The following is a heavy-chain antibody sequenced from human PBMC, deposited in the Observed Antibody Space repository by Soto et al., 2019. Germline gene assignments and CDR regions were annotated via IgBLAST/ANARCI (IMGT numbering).Heavy chain of an antibody. J-gene: IGHJ6*02. Sequence: LRLSCAASGFTFSSYAMHWVRQAPGKGLEWVAVISYDGSNKYYADSVKGRFTISRDNSKNTLYLQMSSLRAEDTAVYYCARANGGDSSSWYPYYYGMDVWGQGTTVTVSS. CDR1: GFTFSSYA. D-gene: IGHD6-13*01. V-gene: IGHV3-30-3*01. CDR3: ARANGGDSSSWYPYYYGMDV. CDR2: ISYDGSNK.